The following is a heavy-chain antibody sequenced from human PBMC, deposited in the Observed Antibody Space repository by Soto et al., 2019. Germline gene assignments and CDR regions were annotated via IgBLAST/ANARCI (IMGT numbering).Heavy chain of an antibody. CDR2: IYPGDSDT. CDR3: ARHYVAAAVPYYYMDV. D-gene: IGHD6-13*01. CDR1: GYSFTSYW. Sequence: GESLKISWKGSGYSFTSYWIGWVRQMPGKGLEWMGIIYPGDSDTRYSPSFQGQVTISADKSISTAYLQWSSLKASDTAMYYCARHYVAAAVPYYYMDVWGKGTTVTVSS. J-gene: IGHJ6*03. V-gene: IGHV5-51*01.